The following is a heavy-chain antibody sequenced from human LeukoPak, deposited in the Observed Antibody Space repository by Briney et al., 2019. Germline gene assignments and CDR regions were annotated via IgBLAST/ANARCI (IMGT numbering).Heavy chain of an antibody. CDR2: LSFDGAHK. V-gene: IGHV3-30*03. D-gene: IGHD3-10*01. CDR1: GFTFSSYG. CDR3: VRARAGGLDY. Sequence: GGSLRLSCAASGFTFSSYGMHWVRQAPGRGLEWVAVLSFDGAHKYYAESVKGRFTISRDNSNNTLFLQMDSLRIEDTALYYCVRARAGGLDYWGQGTLVTVSS. J-gene: IGHJ4*02.